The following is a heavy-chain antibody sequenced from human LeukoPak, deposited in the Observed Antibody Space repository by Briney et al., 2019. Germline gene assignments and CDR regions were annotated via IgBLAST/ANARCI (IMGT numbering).Heavy chain of an antibody. V-gene: IGHV3-21*01. J-gene: IGHJ4*02. CDR3: ARSDCSGGSCYDY. D-gene: IGHD2-15*01. Sequence: GSLRPSCAASGFTFSSYSMNWVRQAPGKGLEWVSSISSSSSYIYYADSVKGRFTVSRDNAKNSLYLQMNSLRAEDTAVYYCARSDCSGGSCYDYWGQGTLVTVSS. CDR1: GFTFSSYS. CDR2: ISSSSSYI.